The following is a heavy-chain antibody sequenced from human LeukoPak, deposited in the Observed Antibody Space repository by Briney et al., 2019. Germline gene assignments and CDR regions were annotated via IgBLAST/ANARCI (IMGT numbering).Heavy chain of an antibody. D-gene: IGHD6-6*01. J-gene: IGHJ6*02. V-gene: IGHV4-34*01. CDR3: ARILSFPIYSSSSGYGMDV. CDR2: INQSGST. Sequence: PSETLSLTCAVYGGSFSGYSWSWIRQPPGKGLEWIGEINQSGSTNYNPSLKSRVTISEDTSKNQFSLKLSSVTAADTAVYYCARILSFPIYSSSSGYGMDVWGQGTTVTVSS. CDR1: GGSFSGYS.